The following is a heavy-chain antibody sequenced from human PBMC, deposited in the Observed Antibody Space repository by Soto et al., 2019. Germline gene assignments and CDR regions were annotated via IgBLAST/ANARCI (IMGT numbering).Heavy chain of an antibody. CDR1: GGTFSSYA. CDR3: ARGRLRYFDWFSNWFDP. D-gene: IGHD3-9*01. J-gene: IGHJ5*02. Sequence: QVQLVQSGAEVKKPGSSVKVSCKASGGTFSSYAISWVRQAPGQGLEWMGGIIPIFGTANYAQKFQGRVTITADESTSTDYMELSSLRSEDTAGDYCARGRLRYFDWFSNWFDPWGQGTLVTVSS. CDR2: IIPIFGTA. V-gene: IGHV1-69*01.